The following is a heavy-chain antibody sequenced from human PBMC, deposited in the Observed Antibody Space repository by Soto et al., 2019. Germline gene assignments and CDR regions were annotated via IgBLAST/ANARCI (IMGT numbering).Heavy chain of an antibody. D-gene: IGHD1-1*01. J-gene: IGHJ4*02. CDR1: GGSISSGGTGSY. CDR2: IYYTGNT. V-gene: IGHV4-31*03. Sequence: TSETLSLTCTVSGGSISSGGTGSYWTWIRQLPGKGLEWIGYIYYTGNTYKNPSLKSRPTISIDTSEKQFSLKLTSVTAADTAVYFCASGHDAYKVRYWGQGTLVTVS. CDR3: ASGHDAYKVRY.